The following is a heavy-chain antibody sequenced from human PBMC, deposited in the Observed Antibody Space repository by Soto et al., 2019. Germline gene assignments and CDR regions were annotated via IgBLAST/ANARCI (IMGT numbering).Heavy chain of an antibody. CDR3: AVGGREWLVTSDFNY. J-gene: IGHJ4*02. CDR1: GFTFSDYA. V-gene: IGHV3-30*03. D-gene: IGHD6-19*01. CDR2: VSHDGRNT. Sequence: VQLVESGGGVVQPGRSLRLSCAASGFTFSDYAMHWVRQAPGKGLEWVAVVSHDGRNTHYADSVKGRFTISRDSSKKTVSLEMPSLRAEDTGVYYCAVGGREWLVTSDFNYWGQGALVTVSS.